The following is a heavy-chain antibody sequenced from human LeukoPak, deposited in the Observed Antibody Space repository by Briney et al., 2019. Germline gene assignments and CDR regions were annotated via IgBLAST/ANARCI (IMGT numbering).Heavy chain of an antibody. V-gene: IGHV4-34*01. CDR1: GGSFSGYY. CDR3: ARGIGRYYYYYYYMDV. CDR2: INHSGST. J-gene: IGHJ6*03. Sequence: PSETLSLTCAVYGGSFSGYYWSWIRQPPGKGLEWIGEINHSGSTNYNPSLKSRVTISVDTSKNQFSLKLSSVTAADTAVYYCARGIGRYYYYYYYMDVWGKGTTVTISS. D-gene: IGHD1-26*01.